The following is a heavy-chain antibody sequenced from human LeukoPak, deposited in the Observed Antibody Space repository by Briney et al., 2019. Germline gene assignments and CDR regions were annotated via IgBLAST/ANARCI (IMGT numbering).Heavy chain of an antibody. CDR2: IIPIFGTA. CDR3: ARPSTVATGHYFDY. Sequence: SVKVSCKASGGTFSSYAISWVRQAPGQGLEWMGGIIPIFGTANYAQKFQGRVTITADESTSTAYMELSSLRSGDTAVYYCARPSTVATGHYFDYWGQGTLVTVSS. D-gene: IGHD4-23*01. V-gene: IGHV1-69*13. CDR1: GGTFSSYA. J-gene: IGHJ4*02.